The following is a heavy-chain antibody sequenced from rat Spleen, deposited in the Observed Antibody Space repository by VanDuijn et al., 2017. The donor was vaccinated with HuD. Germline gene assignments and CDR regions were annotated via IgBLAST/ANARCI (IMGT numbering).Heavy chain of an antibody. V-gene: IGHV5-27*01. J-gene: IGHJ3*01. Sequence: EVQLVESGGGLVRPGRSLKLSCAASGFTFSNYAMAWVRQAPTKGLEWVASITNTGGNTFYSDSVRGRFTISRDNAKSTLYLQMDSLRSEDTATYYCTTERVYRDSYAPFAYWGQGTLVTVSS. D-gene: IGHD1-12*01. CDR2: ITNTGGNT. CDR3: TTERVYRDSYAPFAY. CDR1: GFTFSNYA.